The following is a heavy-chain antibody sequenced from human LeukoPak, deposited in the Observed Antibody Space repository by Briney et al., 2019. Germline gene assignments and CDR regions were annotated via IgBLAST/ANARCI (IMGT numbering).Heavy chain of an antibody. D-gene: IGHD1-26*01. CDR1: GFTFSSYE. CDR3: ARDYSGSYWGVFSGTYDY. V-gene: IGHV3-48*03. CDR2: ISSSGSTI. Sequence: PGGSLRLSCAASGFTFSSYEMNWVRQAPGKGLEWVSYISSSGSTIYYADSVKGRFTISRDNAKNSLYLQMNSLRAEDTAVYYCARDYSGSYWGVFSGTYDYWGQGTLVTVSS. J-gene: IGHJ4*02.